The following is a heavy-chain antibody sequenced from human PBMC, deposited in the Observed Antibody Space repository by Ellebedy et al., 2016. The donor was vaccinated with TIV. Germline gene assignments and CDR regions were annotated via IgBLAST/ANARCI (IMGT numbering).Heavy chain of an antibody. D-gene: IGHD2-2*01. CDR3: ARAVVPAAIYSHYGVDV. J-gene: IGHJ6*02. CDR2: IYQSGST. CDR1: GDSIRSNNW. Sequence: SETLSLTXAVSGDSIRSNNWWSWVRQSPEKGLEWIGEIYQSGSTNYNPSLKSRVTISVDTSKNQFSLKLTSVTAADTAVYYCARAVVPAAIYSHYGVDVWGQGTTVTVSS. V-gene: IGHV4-4*02.